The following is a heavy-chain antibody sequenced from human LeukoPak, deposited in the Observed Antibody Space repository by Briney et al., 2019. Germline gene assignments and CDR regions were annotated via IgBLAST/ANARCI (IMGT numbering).Heavy chain of an antibody. J-gene: IGHJ4*02. CDR2: IYHSGST. V-gene: IGHV4-4*02. CDR1: GGSISSSNW. D-gene: IGHD3-22*01. CDR3: ARARTYYYDSSGYYDY. Sequence: RASETLSLTCAVSGGSISSSNWWSWVRQPPGKGLEWIGEIYHSGSTNYNPSLKSRVTISVDKSKNQFSLKLSSVTAADTAVYYCARARTYYYDSSGYYDYWGQGTLVTVSS.